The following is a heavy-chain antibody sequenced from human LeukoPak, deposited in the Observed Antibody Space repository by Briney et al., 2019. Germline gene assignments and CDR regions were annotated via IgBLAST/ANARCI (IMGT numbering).Heavy chain of an antibody. J-gene: IGHJ4*02. Sequence: GGSLRLSCAASGFTFDDYAMHWVRQAPGKGLKWVSGISWNSGSIGYADSVKGRFTISRDNAKNSLYLQMNSLRVDDTAVYYCAKGTVGAKYWGQGTLVIVSS. CDR1: GFTFDDYA. D-gene: IGHD1-26*01. CDR2: ISWNSGSI. V-gene: IGHV3-9*01. CDR3: AKGTVGAKY.